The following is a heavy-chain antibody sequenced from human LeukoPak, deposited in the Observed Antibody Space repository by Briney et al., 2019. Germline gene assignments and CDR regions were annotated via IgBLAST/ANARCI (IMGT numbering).Heavy chain of an antibody. CDR1: GFTFSSYS. CDR2: ISSSSSYI. V-gene: IGHV3-21*01. J-gene: IGHJ4*02. D-gene: IGHD5-18*01. Sequence: GGSLRLSCAASGFTFSSYSMNWVRQAPGKGLEWVSSISSSSSYIYCADSVKGRFTISRDNAKNSLYLQMNSLRAEDTAVYYCARNTAMGFFDYWGQGTLVTVSS. CDR3: ARNTAMGFFDY.